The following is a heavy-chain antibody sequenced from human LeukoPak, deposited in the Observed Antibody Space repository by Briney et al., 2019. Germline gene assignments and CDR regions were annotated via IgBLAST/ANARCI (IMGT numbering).Heavy chain of an antibody. D-gene: IGHD6-19*01. CDR3: AISGADAFDI. CDR1: GFTFSSYS. V-gene: IGHV3-21*01. J-gene: IGHJ3*02. CDR2: ISSSSSYI. Sequence: GGSLRLSCAASGFTFSSYSMNWVRQAPGKRLEWVSSISSSSSYIYYADSVKGRFTISRDNAKNSLYLQMNSLRAEDTAVYYCAISGADAFDIWGQGTMVTVSS.